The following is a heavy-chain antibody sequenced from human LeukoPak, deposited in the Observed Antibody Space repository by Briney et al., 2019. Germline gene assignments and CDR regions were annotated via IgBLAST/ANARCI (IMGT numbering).Heavy chain of an antibody. V-gene: IGHV3-74*03. J-gene: IGHJ4*02. Sequence: GGSLRLSCAASGFTFSRDWMHWVRQAPGKGLVWVSRISDDGSITTYADSVKGRFTISRDNSKNTLYLQMNSLRAEDTAVYYCARDTGYDFWSGYFGYWGQGTLVTVSS. D-gene: IGHD3-3*01. CDR3: ARDTGYDFWSGYFGY. CDR1: GFTFSRDW. CDR2: ISDDGSIT.